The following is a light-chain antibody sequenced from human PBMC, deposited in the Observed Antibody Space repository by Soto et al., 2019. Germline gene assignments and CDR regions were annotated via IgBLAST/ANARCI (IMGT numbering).Light chain of an antibody. J-gene: IGKJ3*01. CDR1: QTINNRY. V-gene: IGKV3-20*01. CDR3: QQFASSPGFT. CDR2: GAS. Sequence: EIVLTQSPGTLSLSPGERATLSCRASQTINNRYLAWYKQKPGQAPRHLIYGASSRSTDIPDRFSGSGSGTDFTLTISRLEPEDFAVYYCQQFASSPGFTFGPGTKVDMK.